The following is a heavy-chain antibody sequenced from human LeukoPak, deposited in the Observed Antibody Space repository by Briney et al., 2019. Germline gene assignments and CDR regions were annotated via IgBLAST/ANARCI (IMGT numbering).Heavy chain of an antibody. V-gene: IGHV3-74*01. D-gene: IGHD3-22*01. CDR2: INSDGSST. CDR3: AREVRLAPYYYDSSGWGAFDI. Sequence: GGSLRLSCAASGFTFSSYWMHWVRQAPGKGLVWVSRINSDGSSTSYADSVKGRFTISRDNAKNTLYLQMNSLRAEDTAVYYCAREVRLAPYYYDSSGWGAFDIWGQGTMVTVSS. J-gene: IGHJ3*02. CDR1: GFTFSSYW.